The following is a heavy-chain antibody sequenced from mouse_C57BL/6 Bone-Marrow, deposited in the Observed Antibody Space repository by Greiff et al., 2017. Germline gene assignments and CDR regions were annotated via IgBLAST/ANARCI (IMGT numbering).Heavy chain of an antibody. J-gene: IGHJ3*01. CDR3: ARGLRRFAY. Sequence: EVKLMESGGGLVKPGGSLKLSCAASGFTFSSYAMSWVRQTPEKRLEWVATISDGGSYTYYPDNVKGRFTISRDNPKNNLYLQMSHLKSEDTAMYYCARGLRRFAYWGQGTLVTVSA. D-gene: IGHD1-1*01. CDR1: GFTFSSYA. CDR2: ISDGGSYT. V-gene: IGHV5-4*03.